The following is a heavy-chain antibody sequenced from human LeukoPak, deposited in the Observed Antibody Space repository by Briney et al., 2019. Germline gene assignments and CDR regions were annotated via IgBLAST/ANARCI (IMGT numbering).Heavy chain of an antibody. CDR2: ISGSGGST. J-gene: IGHJ6*03. Sequence: PGGSLRLSCAASGFTFSSYAMSWVRQAPGKGLEWVSAISGSGGSTYYADSVKGRFTISRDNAKNSLYLQVNSLRAEDTTVYYCARGAYGSGSHLAYYYYMDVCGKGTTVTVSS. CDR1: GFTFSSYA. CDR3: ARGAYGSGSHLAYYYYMDV. V-gene: IGHV3-23*01. D-gene: IGHD3-10*01.